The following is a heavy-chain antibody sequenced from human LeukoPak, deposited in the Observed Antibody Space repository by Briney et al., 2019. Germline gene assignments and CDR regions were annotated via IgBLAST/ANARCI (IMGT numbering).Heavy chain of an antibody. D-gene: IGHD6-13*01. V-gene: IGHV3-11*04. J-gene: IGHJ4*02. CDR3: ASIAAAGTGSVEGPPSLDY. CDR2: ISGSGSTI. CDR1: GFTFSDYY. Sequence: PGGSLRLSCAASGFTFSDYYMSWIRQAPGKGLEWVAYISGSGSTIYYADSVKGRFTISRDNAKNTLYLQMNSLRAEDTAVYYCASIAAAGTGSVEGPPSLDYWGQGTLVTVSS.